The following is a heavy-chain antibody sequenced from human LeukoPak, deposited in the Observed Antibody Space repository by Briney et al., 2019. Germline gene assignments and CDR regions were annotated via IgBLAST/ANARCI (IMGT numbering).Heavy chain of an antibody. CDR1: GSSITSGDYY. CDR3: ARPYYYDSRIDP. D-gene: IGHD3-22*01. CDR2: MYYSGST. Sequence: SETLSLTCTVSGSSITSGDYYWSWIRQPPGKGLEWIAYMYYSGSTYYNPSLKSRVTMSADTSKNQFSLKLSSVTAADTAVYYCARPYYYDSRIDPWGQGTLVTVSS. J-gene: IGHJ5*02. V-gene: IGHV4-30-4*01.